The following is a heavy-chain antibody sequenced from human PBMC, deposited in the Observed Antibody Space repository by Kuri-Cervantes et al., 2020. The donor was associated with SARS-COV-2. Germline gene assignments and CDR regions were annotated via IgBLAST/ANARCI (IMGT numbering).Heavy chain of an antibody. CDR3: AKPYCTSSTCYDGTFDS. J-gene: IGHJ4*02. V-gene: IGHV1-18*01. D-gene: IGHD2-2*01. CDR1: GYTFTNYA. Sequence: ASVKVSCKASGYTFTNYAINWVRQAPGQGLEWMGWLNTHNGNTENVQDLQGRVTMTTDTSTSTAYMELRSLRSEDTAVYYCAKPYCTSSTCYDGTFDSWGQGTLVTVSS. CDR2: LNTHNGNT.